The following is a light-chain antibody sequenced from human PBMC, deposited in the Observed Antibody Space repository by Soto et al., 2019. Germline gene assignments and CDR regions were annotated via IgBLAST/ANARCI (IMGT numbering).Light chain of an antibody. CDR1: TSNIGAGYD. CDR3: QSYDNSLSGSGV. CDR2: ANT. J-gene: IGLJ2*01. Sequence: QAVVTQPPSVSGAPGQRVTISCTGSTSNIGAGYDVHWYQHLPGTAPKLLIYANTYRPSGVPDRFSGSKSSTSASLAITGLQAEDEADYYCQSYDNSLSGSGVFGGGTKVPS. V-gene: IGLV1-40*01.